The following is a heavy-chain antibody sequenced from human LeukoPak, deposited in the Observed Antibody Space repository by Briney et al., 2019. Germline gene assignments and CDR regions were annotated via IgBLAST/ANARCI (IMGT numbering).Heavy chain of an antibody. CDR3: ARSGQVPAAQRDYYYYMDV. CDR2: INPSGGST. D-gene: IGHD2-2*01. V-gene: IGHV1-46*01. Sequence: ASVKVSCKASGYTFTSYGISWVRQAPGQGLEWMGIINPSGGSTTYAQKFQGRVTMTRDTSTSTVYMELSSLRSEDTAVYYCARSGQVPAAQRDYYYYMDVWGKGTTVTVSS. CDR1: GYTFTSYG. J-gene: IGHJ6*03.